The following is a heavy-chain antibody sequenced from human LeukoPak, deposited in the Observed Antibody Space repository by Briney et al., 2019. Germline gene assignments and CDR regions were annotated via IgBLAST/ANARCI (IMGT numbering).Heavy chain of an antibody. V-gene: IGHV3-23*01. CDR2: ISASGGGT. CDR1: GFTFSSYA. Sequence: GGSLRLSCVASGFTFSSYAMSWVRQAPGKGLEWVSAISASGGGTYYADSVKGRFTISRDNSKNTLYLQMNSLRAEDTAVYSCAKGKTSLDYWGQGTLVTVSS. CDR3: AKGKTSLDY. J-gene: IGHJ4*02.